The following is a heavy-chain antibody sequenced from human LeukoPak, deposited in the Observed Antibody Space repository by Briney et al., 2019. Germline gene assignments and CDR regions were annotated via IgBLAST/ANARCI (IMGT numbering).Heavy chain of an antibody. J-gene: IGHJ4*02. V-gene: IGHV3-21*01. CDR3: AREHYDILTGFDY. CDR2: ISSSSSYI. Sequence: GGSLRLSCAASGFAFSSYSMNWVRQAPGKGLEWVSSISSSSSYIYYADSVKGRFTISRDNAKNSLYLQMNSLRAEDTAVYYCAREHYDILTGFDYWGQGTLVTVSS. D-gene: IGHD3-9*01. CDR1: GFAFSSYS.